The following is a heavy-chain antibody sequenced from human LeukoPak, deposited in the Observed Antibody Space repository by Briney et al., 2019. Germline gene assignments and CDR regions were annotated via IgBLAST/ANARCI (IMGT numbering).Heavy chain of an antibody. D-gene: IGHD2-2*01. J-gene: IGHJ4*02. CDR1: GYTFTAYY. Sequence: GASVKVSCKASGYTFTAYYMHWVRQAPAQGLEWMGWINPHSGGTNFAQKFQGRVTMTRDTSITTAHMELSRLTSDDTAMYYCAREIPCSSSSCLDYWGQGTLVSVSS. V-gene: IGHV1-2*02. CDR3: AREIPCSSSSCLDY. CDR2: INPHSGGT.